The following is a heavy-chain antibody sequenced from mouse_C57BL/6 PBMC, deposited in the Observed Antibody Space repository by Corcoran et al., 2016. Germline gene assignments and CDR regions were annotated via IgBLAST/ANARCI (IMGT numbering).Heavy chain of an antibody. CDR1: GYTFTDYN. D-gene: IGHD1-1*01. Sequence: EVKLQQSGPELVKPGASVKIPCKASGYTFTDYNMDWVKQSHGKSLEWIGDINPNNGGTIYNQKFKGKATLTVDKSSSTAYMELRSLTSEDTAVYYCARSGYGSSYNWYFDVWGTGTTVTVSS. CDR3: ARSGYGSSYNWYFDV. CDR2: INPNNGGT. V-gene: IGHV1-18*01. J-gene: IGHJ1*03.